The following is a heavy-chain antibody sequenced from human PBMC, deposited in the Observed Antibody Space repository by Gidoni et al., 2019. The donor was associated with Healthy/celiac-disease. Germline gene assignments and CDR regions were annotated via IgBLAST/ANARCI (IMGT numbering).Heavy chain of an antibody. CDR1: GFTFGSYA. CDR3: AKDATMIVVVIIYFDY. CDR2: ISGSGGST. D-gene: IGHD3-22*01. V-gene: IGHV3-23*01. J-gene: IGHJ4*02. Sequence: EVQLLESGGGLVQPGGSLRLSCAASGFTFGSYAMSWVRQAPGKGLEWVSAISGSGGSTYYADSVKGRFTISRDNSKNTLYLQMNSLRAEDTAVYYCAKDATMIVVVIIYFDYWGQGTLVTVSS.